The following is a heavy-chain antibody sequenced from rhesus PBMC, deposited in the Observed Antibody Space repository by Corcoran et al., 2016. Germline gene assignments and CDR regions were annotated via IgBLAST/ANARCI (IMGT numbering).Heavy chain of an antibody. CDR1: GGPISDRYY. CDR2: IYGSGGST. J-gene: IGHJ6*01. CDR3: ARDPNSNYVGGLDS. Sequence: QVQLQESGPGLVMPSETLSLTCTVSGGPISDRYYWNWIRRVPGKGLEWMGLIYGSGGSTSYNPSLKSRVTISKDTSKNQSSLKLTSVTAADTAVYYCARDPNSNYVGGLDSWGQGVVVTVSS. D-gene: IGHD1-26*01. V-gene: IGHV4-147*01.